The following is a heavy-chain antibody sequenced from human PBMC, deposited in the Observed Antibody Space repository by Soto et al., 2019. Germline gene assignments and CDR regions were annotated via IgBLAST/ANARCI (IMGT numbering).Heavy chain of an antibody. D-gene: IGHD2-15*01. J-gene: IGHJ5*02. Sequence: PGESLKISCKGSGYSFTSYWIGWVRQMPGKGLEWMGIIYPGDSDTRYSPSFQGQVTISADKSISTAYLQWSSLKASDTAMYYCARGPDCSGGSCYWFDPWGQGTLVTVSS. CDR3: ARGPDCSGGSCYWFDP. V-gene: IGHV5-51*01. CDR1: GYSFTSYW. CDR2: IYPGDSDT.